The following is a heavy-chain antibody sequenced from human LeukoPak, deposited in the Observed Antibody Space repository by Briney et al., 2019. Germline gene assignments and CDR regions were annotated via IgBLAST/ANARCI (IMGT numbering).Heavy chain of an antibody. D-gene: IGHD6-13*01. V-gene: IGHV4-34*01. Sequence: PSETLSLTCAVYGGSFSGYYWSWIRQPPGKGLEWIGEINHSGSTNYNPSLKSRVTISVDTSKNQFSLKLSSVTAADTAVYYCARDRAAAGTTWFEPWGQGTLVTVSS. CDR2: INHSGST. CDR1: GGSFSGYY. CDR3: ARDRAAAGTTWFEP. J-gene: IGHJ5*02.